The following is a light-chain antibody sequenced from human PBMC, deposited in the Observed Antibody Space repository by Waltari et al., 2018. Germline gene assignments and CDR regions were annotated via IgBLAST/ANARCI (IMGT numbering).Light chain of an antibody. J-gene: IGLJ2*01. CDR2: DDS. Sequence: SYVLTQPPSVSVAPGQTARITRGGNNLGSKSVHWYQQKPGQAPVLVVYDDSDRPSGIPERFSGSNSGNTATLTISRVEAGDEADYYCQVWDSSSDHVVFGGGTKLTVL. CDR3: QVWDSSSDHVV. CDR1: NLGSKS. V-gene: IGLV3-21*02.